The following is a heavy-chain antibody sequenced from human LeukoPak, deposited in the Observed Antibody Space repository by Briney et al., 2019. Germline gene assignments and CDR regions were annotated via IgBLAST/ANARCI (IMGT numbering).Heavy chain of an antibody. Sequence: GGPLRLSCAACGFTFSNAWMSWVRRAPGKGVEWVGCIKSKTDGWTTDYAAPVKGSFTISRDDSKYTLYLQMNSLKTEDTAVYYCTTDQLWFGELVDYWGQGTLVTVSS. V-gene: IGHV3-15*01. CDR2: IKSKTDGWTT. J-gene: IGHJ4*01. D-gene: IGHD3-10*01. CDR3: TTDQLWFGELVDY. CDR1: GFTFSNAW.